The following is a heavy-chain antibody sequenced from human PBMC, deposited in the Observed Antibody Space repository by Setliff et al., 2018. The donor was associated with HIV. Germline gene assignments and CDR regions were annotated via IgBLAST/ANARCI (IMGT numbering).Heavy chain of an antibody. D-gene: IGHD2-2*03. J-gene: IGHJ5*02. V-gene: IGHV4-59*01. CDR1: GFTFSDAW. Sequence: GSLRLSCAASGFTFSDAWMSWVRQPPGKGLEWIASISHSGNTYYNPSLNSRVTISLDTSKNQFSLKLTSVTAADTAVYYCARVGSCYNTRCYSWFDPWGQGTLVTVSS. CDR3: ARVGSCYNTRCYSWFDP. CDR2: ISHSGNT.